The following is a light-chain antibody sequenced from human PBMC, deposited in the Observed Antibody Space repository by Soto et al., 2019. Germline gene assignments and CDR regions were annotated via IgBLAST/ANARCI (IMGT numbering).Light chain of an antibody. J-gene: IGKJ5*01. CDR1: QSVRSTY. V-gene: IGKV3-20*01. CDR3: QQYGSSPIT. Sequence: ETVLTQSPGTLSFSPGEVATLSCRSSQSVRSTYLVWYQQKPGQAPRLLIYGASNRATGIPDRFSGGGSGTDFTLTISRLEPEDFAVYYCQQYGSSPITFGQGTRLEI. CDR2: GAS.